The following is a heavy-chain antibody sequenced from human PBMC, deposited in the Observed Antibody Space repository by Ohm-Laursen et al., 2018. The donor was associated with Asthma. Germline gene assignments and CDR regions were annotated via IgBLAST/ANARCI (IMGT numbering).Heavy chain of an antibody. CDR3: ARHSAGPNY. Sequence: SLRLSCTASGFSFSSYSMNWVRQAPGKGLEWLSSISSSSTSIFSADSVKGRFTISRDNARNSLYLQMHTLRVEDTAVYYCARHSAGPNYWGLGALVTVSS. V-gene: IGHV3-21*01. CDR1: GFSFSSYS. CDR2: ISSSSTSI. D-gene: IGHD6-13*01. J-gene: IGHJ4*02.